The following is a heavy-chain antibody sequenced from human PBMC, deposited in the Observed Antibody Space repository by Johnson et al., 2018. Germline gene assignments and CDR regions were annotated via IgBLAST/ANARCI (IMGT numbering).Heavy chain of an antibody. CDR1: GFTFSSYG. CDR3: AKDVLGLGAGRNPAFDAFDI. D-gene: IGHD3-16*01. V-gene: IGHV3-30*18. J-gene: IGHJ3*02. Sequence: VQLVESGGGVVQPGRSLRLSCAASGFTFSSYGMHWVRQAPGKGLEWVAVISYDGSNKYYADSVKGRFTISRDSSKNTLYLQMNSLSAEDTALYYCAKDVLGLGAGRNPAFDAFDIWGQGTMVTVSS. CDR2: ISYDGSNK.